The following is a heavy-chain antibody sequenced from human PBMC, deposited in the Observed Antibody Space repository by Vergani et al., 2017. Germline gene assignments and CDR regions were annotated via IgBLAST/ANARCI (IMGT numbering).Heavy chain of an antibody. CDR1: GFSFRSYG. CDR2: LSYEGSSD. D-gene: IGHD3-9*01. CDR3: AKTGDGAGYYFGAFDI. Sequence: QVQLVESGGDVVQPGKSLRLSCAASGFSFRSYGMHWVRQAPGKGLEWVAVLSYEGSSDFYADSVKGRFTISRDNSNNTLYLQMNSLRPDDTAIYYCAKTGDGAGYYFGAFDIWGQGTMVTVSS. V-gene: IGHV3-30*18. J-gene: IGHJ3*02.